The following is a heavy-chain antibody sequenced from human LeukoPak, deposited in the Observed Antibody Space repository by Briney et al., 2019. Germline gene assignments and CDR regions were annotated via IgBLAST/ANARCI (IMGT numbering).Heavy chain of an antibody. J-gene: IGHJ4*02. Sequence: SGTLSLTCTVSGASISSSNWWTWVRQPPGRGLEWVGEIYHGGNTNYNPSLANRVTISVDTSKNQFSLKLSSVTAADTAVYYCARIRFLEWYWGQGTLVTVSS. CDR1: GASISSSNW. V-gene: IGHV4-4*02. D-gene: IGHD3-3*01. CDR2: IYHGGNT. CDR3: ARIRFLEWY.